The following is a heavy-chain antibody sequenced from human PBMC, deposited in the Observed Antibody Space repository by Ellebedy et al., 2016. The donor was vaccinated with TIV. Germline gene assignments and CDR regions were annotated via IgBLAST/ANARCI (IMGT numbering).Heavy chain of an antibody. Sequence: GESLKISCAASGFTFSSYWMSWVRQAPGKGLEWVSAISGSGGSTYYADSVKGRFTISRDNSKNTLYLQMNSLRAEDTAVYYCAKEASYGSGSYFPMDPWGQGTLVTVSS. J-gene: IGHJ5*02. CDR3: AKEASYGSGSYFPMDP. CDR2: ISGSGGST. D-gene: IGHD3-10*01. V-gene: IGHV3-23*01. CDR1: GFTFSSYW.